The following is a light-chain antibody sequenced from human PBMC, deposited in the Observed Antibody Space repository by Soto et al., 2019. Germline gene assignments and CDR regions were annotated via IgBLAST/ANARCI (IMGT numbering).Light chain of an antibody. CDR1: SSDVGGYNY. V-gene: IGLV2-14*01. CDR3: SSYTSSSTLAVV. Sequence: QSALTQPASVSGSPGQSITISCTGTSSDVGGYNYVSWYQQHPGKAPKLMIYEVSNRPSGVSNRFSGSKSGSTASLTISGLQAEDEADYYCSSYTSSSTLAVVFGGGTKLTVL. CDR2: EVS. J-gene: IGLJ2*01.